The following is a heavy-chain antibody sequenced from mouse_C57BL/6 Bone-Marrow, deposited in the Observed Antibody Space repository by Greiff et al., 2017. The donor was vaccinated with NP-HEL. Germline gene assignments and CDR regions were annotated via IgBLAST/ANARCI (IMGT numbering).Heavy chain of an antibody. D-gene: IGHD2-5*01. CDR2: ISNGGSYT. Sequence: EVQLVESGGDLVKPGGSLKLSCAASGFTFSSYGMSWVRQTPDKRLEWVATISNGGSYTYYPDSVKGRFTISRDNAKNTLYLQMSSLKSEDTAMYYCARHYYSNYFDYWGQGTTLTVSS. V-gene: IGHV5-6*01. J-gene: IGHJ2*01. CDR3: ARHYYSNYFDY. CDR1: GFTFSSYG.